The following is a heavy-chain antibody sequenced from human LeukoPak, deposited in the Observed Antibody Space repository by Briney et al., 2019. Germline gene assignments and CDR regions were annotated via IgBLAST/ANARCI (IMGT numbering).Heavy chain of an antibody. CDR2: ISISSSYI. CDR3: ARTRDSGFTTDAFDI. J-gene: IGHJ3*02. V-gene: IGHV3-21*04. D-gene: IGHD1-14*01. CDR1: GFTFSRYS. Sequence: GGSLRLSCAASGFTFSRYSMNWVRQAPGKGLEWVSSISISSSYIYYADSVKGRFTMSRDNAKNSLYLQVNSLRVEDTALYYCARTRDSGFTTDAFDIWGQGTMVTVSS.